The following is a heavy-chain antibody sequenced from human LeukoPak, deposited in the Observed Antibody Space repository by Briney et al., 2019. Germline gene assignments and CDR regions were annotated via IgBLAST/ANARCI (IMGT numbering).Heavy chain of an antibody. CDR2: ISGSGGST. Sequence: GGSLRLSRAASGFTFSSYAMSWVRQAPGKGLEWVSAISGSGGSTDYADSVKGRFTISRDNSKNTLYLQMNSLRAEDTAVYYCAKDLDRAVGALLGYFDYWGQGTLVTVSS. V-gene: IGHV3-23*01. CDR1: GFTFSSYA. D-gene: IGHD1-26*01. CDR3: AKDLDRAVGALLGYFDY. J-gene: IGHJ4*02.